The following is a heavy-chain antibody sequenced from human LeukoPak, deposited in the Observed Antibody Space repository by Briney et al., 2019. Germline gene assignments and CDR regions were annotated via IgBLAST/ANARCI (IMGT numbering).Heavy chain of an antibody. D-gene: IGHD4-17*01. CDR3: ARLDYGDYNDY. V-gene: IGHV3-66*02. CDR2: IYSGGST. J-gene: IGHJ4*02. CDR1: GFTFSSNY. Sequence: GGSLRLSCAASGFTFSSNYMSWVRQAPGKGLEWVSVIYSGGSTYYADSVKGRFTISRDNSKSTLYLQMNSLRAEDTAVYYCARLDYGDYNDYWGQGTLVTVSS.